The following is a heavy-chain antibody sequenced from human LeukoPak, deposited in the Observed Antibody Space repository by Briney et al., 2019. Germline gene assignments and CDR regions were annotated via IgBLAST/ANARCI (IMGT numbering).Heavy chain of an antibody. Sequence: GGSLRLSCAASGFTFSSYWMSWVRQAPGKGLEWVANIKQDGSGKYYVDSVKGRFTISRDNAKNSLYLQMNSLRAEDTAVYYCARVLVDMGRSDFDYWGQGTLVTVSS. CDR1: GFTFSSYW. V-gene: IGHV3-7*01. CDR3: ARVLVDMGRSDFDY. D-gene: IGHD5-12*01. J-gene: IGHJ4*02. CDR2: IKQDGSGK.